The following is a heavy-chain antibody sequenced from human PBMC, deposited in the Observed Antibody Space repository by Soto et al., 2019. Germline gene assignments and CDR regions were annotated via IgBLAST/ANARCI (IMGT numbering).Heavy chain of an antibody. CDR3: ARQRCSGGSCYVVDY. J-gene: IGHJ4*02. CDR2: IYPGDSDT. CDR1: GYHFTNYW. V-gene: IGHV5-51*01. D-gene: IGHD2-15*01. Sequence: GESLKISCKGSGYHFTNYWIGWVRQMPGKGLEWMGFIYPGDSDTRYSPSFQGQVTISADKSISTAYLQWSSLKASDTAMYYCARQRCSGGSCYVVDYWGQGTLVTVSS.